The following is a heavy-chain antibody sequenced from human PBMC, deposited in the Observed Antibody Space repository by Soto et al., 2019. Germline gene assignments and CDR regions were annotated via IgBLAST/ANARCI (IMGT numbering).Heavy chain of an antibody. CDR3: ARAYRQSRYTSRGVFDS. CDR2: IYYSGST. J-gene: IGHJ4*02. Sequence: QVQLQESGPGLVKPSQTLSLICTVSGGSINSGGYYWSWIRQHPGKGLEWVGYIYYSGSTYYNPFLRRSLTISAGASENQFSLELSSVTAADTAVYFCARAYRQSRYTSRGVFDSWGQGTPVNVSS. V-gene: IGHV4-31*03. D-gene: IGHD6-13*01. CDR1: GGSINSGGYY.